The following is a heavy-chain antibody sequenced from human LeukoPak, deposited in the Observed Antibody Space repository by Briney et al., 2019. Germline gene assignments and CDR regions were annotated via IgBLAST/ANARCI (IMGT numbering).Heavy chain of an antibody. D-gene: IGHD5-24*01. CDR3: AKGRDVYNYWYFDL. Sequence: PGGSLRLSCAASEFSVGSNYMTWDRQAPGKGLEWVSLIYSGGSTYYADSVKGRFTISRDNSKNTMYLQMNSLRAEDTAVYYCAKGRDVYNYWYFDLWGRGTLVTVSS. J-gene: IGHJ2*01. V-gene: IGHV3-53*01. CDR1: EFSVGSNY. CDR2: IYSGGST.